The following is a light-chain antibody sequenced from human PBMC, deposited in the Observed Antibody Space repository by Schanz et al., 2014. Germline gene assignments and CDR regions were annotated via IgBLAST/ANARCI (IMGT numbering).Light chain of an antibody. CDR3: AAWDDSLNGHVV. Sequence: QSVLTQPPSTSGTPGQRVTISCSGSTSNIGSNSVNWYHHLPGTAPKLLIYSTYNRPSGVPDRFSGSKSGTSASLAISGLQSEDEAHYYCAAWDDSLNGHVVFGGGTKLTVL. CDR2: STY. V-gene: IGLV1-44*01. J-gene: IGLJ2*01. CDR1: TSNIGSNS.